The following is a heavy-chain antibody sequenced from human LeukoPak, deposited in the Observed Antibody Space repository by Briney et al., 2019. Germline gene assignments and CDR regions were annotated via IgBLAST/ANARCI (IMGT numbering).Heavy chain of an antibody. V-gene: IGHV4-39*07. CDR2: IYYSGST. Sequence: SETLSLTCTVSGGSISSSSYYWGWIRQPPGTGLEWIGSIYYSGSTYYNPSLKSRVTISVDTSKNQFSLKLSSVTAADTAVYYCAAPRITIFGVVIAIDYWGQGTLVTVSS. D-gene: IGHD3-3*01. CDR1: GGSISSSSYY. J-gene: IGHJ4*02. CDR3: AAPRITIFGVVIAIDY.